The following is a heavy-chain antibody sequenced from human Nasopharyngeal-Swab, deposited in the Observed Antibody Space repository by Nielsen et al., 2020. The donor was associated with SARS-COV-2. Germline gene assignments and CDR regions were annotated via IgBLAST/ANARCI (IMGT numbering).Heavy chain of an antibody. CDR2: LNKDGSET. V-gene: IGHV3-7*01. CDR1: GFSFSSYW. Sequence: WSLRLSCAASGFSFSSYWMTRVRQAPGKGLEWVANLNKDGSETYYVDSVKGRFTISRDNAKNSLFLQMNTLRGEDTAVYYCVRNMDVWGQGTTVTVSS. CDR3: VRNMDV. J-gene: IGHJ6*02.